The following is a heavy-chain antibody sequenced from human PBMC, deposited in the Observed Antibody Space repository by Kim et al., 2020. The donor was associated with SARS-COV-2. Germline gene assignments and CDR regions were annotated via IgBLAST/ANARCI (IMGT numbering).Heavy chain of an antibody. CDR3: ARIGEIENAFDI. J-gene: IGHJ3*02. Sequence: NYNTSRKSRGTISVDTSKNQCSLKLSSVTAADTAVYYCARIGEIENAFDIWGQGTMVTVSS. V-gene: IGHV4-34*01. D-gene: IGHD4-17*01.